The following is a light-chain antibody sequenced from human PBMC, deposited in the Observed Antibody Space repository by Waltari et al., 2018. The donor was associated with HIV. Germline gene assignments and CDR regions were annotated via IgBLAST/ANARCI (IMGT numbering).Light chain of an antibody. J-gene: IGKJ4*01. CDR3: QQRSNWPT. V-gene: IGKV3-11*01. CDR1: KSVISY. Sequence: EIVLTQSPATLSSSPGERATLSCRASKSVISYLAWYQQKPGQAPRLLIYDASNRATGIPARFSGSGSGTDFTLTISSLEPEDFAVYYCQQRSNWPTFGGGTKVEIK. CDR2: DAS.